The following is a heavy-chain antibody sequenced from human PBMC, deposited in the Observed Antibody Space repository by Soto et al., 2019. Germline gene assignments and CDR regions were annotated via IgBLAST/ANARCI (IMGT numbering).Heavy chain of an antibody. CDR3: ARPRIAAAGTEFDY. J-gene: IGHJ4*02. CDR2: IYPGDSDT. D-gene: IGHD6-13*01. CDR1: GYSITSYW. V-gene: IGHV5-51*01. Sequence: GESLRISCEGSGYSITSYWSGWVRQIPGKGLEWMGIIYPGDSDTRYSPSFQGQVTISADKSISTAYLQWSSLKASDTAMYYCARPRIAAAGTEFDYWGQGTLVTVSS.